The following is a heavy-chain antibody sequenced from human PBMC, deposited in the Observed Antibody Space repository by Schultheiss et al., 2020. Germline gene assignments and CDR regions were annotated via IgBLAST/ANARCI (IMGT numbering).Heavy chain of an antibody. CDR2: IYYSGST. CDR1: GGSISSGGYY. CDR3: ARVNSAYARGLSFIDN. D-gene: IGHD5-12*01. J-gene: IGHJ4*02. V-gene: IGHV4-39*07. Sequence: SETLSLTCTVSGGSISSGGYYWGWIRQPPGKGLEWIGSIYYSGSTYYNPSLRSRLNISLETSKSQFSLKLTSVTAADTAMYYCARVNSAYARGLSFIDNWGQGTLVTVSS.